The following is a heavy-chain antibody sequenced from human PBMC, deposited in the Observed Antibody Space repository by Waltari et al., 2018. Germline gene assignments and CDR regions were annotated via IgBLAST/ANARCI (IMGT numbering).Heavy chain of an antibody. D-gene: IGHD6-13*01. Sequence: EVQLLESGGVLVQPGGSLRLSCAASGFTFSSYAMSCVRQAPGKGLEWVLAISGSGGSTYYAASVKGRFTIYRDNSKNTLYLKMNSLRDEDMAVYYCAKLYSSSWSQDYWGQGTLVTVSS. V-gene: IGHV3-23*01. CDR3: AKLYSSSWSQDY. CDR2: ISGSGGST. J-gene: IGHJ4*02. CDR1: GFTFSSYA.